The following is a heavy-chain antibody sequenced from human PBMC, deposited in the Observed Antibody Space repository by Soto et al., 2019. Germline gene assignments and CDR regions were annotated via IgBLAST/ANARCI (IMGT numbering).Heavy chain of an antibody. CDR3: ARHGEEYCSSTSCYSHVVY. V-gene: IGHV5-10-1*01. D-gene: IGHD2-2*02. CDR1: GYSFTSYW. Sequence: GESLKISCEASGYSFTSYWIGWVRQMPGKGLEWMGRIDPSDSYTNYSPSFQGHVTISADKSISTAYLQWSSLKASDTAMYYCARHGEEYCSSTSCYSHVVYWGQGTLVTVS. CDR2: IDPSDSYT. J-gene: IGHJ4*02.